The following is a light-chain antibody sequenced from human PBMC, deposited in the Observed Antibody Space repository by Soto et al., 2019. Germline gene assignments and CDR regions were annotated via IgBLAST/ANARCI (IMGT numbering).Light chain of an antibody. Sequence: DIQMTQSPSTLSASVGDRVTITCRASQSISTWLAWYQQKAGKAPKVLIYDALSLESGVPSRFSGSGSGTEFTLTISSLEPEDFTTYFCQQYNTYPWTFGQGTKVDIK. CDR1: QSISTW. J-gene: IGKJ1*01. CDR3: QQYNTYPWT. V-gene: IGKV1-5*01. CDR2: DAL.